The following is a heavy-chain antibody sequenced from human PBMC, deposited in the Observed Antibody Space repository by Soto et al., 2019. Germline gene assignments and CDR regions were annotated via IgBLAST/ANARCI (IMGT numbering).Heavy chain of an antibody. V-gene: IGHV3-11*05. CDR1: GFTFSDYY. Sequence: QVQLVESGGGLVKPGGSLRLSCAASGFTFSDYYMSWIRQAPGKGLEWVSYISSSSSYTNYADSLKGRFTISRDNAKNSVYLQMNSLRAEDTAVYYCARDDGGYYEYRDGYWGQGTLVTVSS. CDR2: ISSSSSYT. J-gene: IGHJ4*02. D-gene: IGHD4-17*01. CDR3: ARDDGGYYEYRDGY.